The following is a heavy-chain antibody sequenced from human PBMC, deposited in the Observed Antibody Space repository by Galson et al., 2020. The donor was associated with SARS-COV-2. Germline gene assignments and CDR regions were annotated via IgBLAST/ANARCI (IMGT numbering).Heavy chain of an antibody. Sequence: NYNPSLKSRVTISVDTSKNQFSLKLSSVTAADTAVYYCARGRRKHIVVVIAIKADAFDIWGQGTMVTVSS. V-gene: IGHV4-34*01. J-gene: IGHJ3*02. D-gene: IGHD2-21*01. CDR3: ARGRRKHIVVVIAIKADAFDI.